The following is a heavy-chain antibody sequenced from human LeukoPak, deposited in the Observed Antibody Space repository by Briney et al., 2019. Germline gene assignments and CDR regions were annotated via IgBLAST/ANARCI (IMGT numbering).Heavy chain of an antibody. CDR1: GFIFSDYS. J-gene: IGHJ3*01. CDR3: ARDEAYAFDV. V-gene: IGHV3-48*02. Sequence: GGSLRLSCAASGFIFSDYSMNWVRQAPGKGLEWISYITSTSNTIQYADSVRGRFTISRDNAKNSLSLQMNSLRDEDTAVYYCARDEAYAFDVWGQGTMVTVYS. CDR2: ITSTSNTI.